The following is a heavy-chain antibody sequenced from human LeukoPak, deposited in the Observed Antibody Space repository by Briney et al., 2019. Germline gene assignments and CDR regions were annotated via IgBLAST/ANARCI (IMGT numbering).Heavy chain of an antibody. CDR1: GGTFSSYA. Sequence: SVKVSCKASGGTFSSYAISWVRQAPGQGLEWMGGIIPIFGTANYAQKLQGRVTMTTDTSTSTAYMELRSLRSDDTAVYYCARVTQTDYDFDYWGQGTLVTVSS. D-gene: IGHD4-17*01. CDR2: IIPIFGTA. CDR3: ARVTQTDYDFDY. V-gene: IGHV1-69*05. J-gene: IGHJ4*02.